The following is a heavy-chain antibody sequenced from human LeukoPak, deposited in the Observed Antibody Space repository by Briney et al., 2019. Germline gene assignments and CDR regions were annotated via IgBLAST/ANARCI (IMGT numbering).Heavy chain of an antibody. J-gene: IGHJ4*02. Sequence: GGSLRLSCAASGLTFSSYAMNWVRQAPGKGLEWVSAISGSGGSIYYADSVKGRFTISRDNSKNTLYLQMNSLRAEDTAVYHCAKLPYFAYVDYWGQGTLVSVSS. CDR2: ISGSGGSI. D-gene: IGHD3-9*01. V-gene: IGHV3-23*01. CDR3: AKLPYFAYVDY. CDR1: GLTFSSYA.